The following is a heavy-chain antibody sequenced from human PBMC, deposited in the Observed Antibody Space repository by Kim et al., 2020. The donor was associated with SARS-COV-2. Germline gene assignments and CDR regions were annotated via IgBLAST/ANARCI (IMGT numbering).Heavy chain of an antibody. V-gene: IGHV3-48*02. J-gene: IGHJ5*02. CDR1: GFTFSSYS. Sequence: GGSLRLSCAASGFTFSSYSMNWVRQAPGKGLEWVSHISSSSSTIYYADSVKGRFTISRDNAKNSLYLQMNSLRDEDTAVYYCARDLSQWLAPFRNWFDPWGQGTLVTVSS. CDR2: ISSSSSTI. CDR3: ARDLSQWLAPFRNWFDP. D-gene: IGHD6-19*01.